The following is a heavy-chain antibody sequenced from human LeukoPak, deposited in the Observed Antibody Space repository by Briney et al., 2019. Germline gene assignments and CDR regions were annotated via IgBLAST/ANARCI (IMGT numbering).Heavy chain of an antibody. CDR3: AYSQLLYRIRFDY. CDR1: GYTFTGYY. J-gene: IGHJ4*02. Sequence: GASVKVSCKASGYTFTGYYMHWVRQAPGQGLEWMGWINPNSGGTNYAQKFQGWVTMTRDTSISTAYMELSRLRSEDTAVYYCAYSQLLYRIRFDYWGQGTLVTVSS. D-gene: IGHD2-2*02. CDR2: INPNSGGT. V-gene: IGHV1-2*04.